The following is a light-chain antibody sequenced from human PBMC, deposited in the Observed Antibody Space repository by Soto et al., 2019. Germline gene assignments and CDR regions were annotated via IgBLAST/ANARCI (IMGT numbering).Light chain of an antibody. CDR3: EAWDDSLIGVL. CDR1: SSDVGAYNY. CDR2: EVS. J-gene: IGLJ2*01. Sequence: QSALTQPPSASGSPGQSVTISCTGTSSDVGAYNYVSWYQRHPGKAPKLLIYEVSKRPSGVPDRFSGSKSANTASLTVSGLQADDESDYYCEAWDDSLIGVLFGGGTKLTVL. V-gene: IGLV2-8*01.